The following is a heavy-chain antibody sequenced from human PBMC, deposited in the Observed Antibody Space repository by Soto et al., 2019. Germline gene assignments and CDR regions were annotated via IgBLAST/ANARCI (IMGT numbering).Heavy chain of an antibody. CDR1: GGSISSGDYY. V-gene: IGHV4-61*08. D-gene: IGHD2-21*02. Sequence: SETLSLTCTFSGGSISSGDYYLSWIRQPPGKGLEWIGYIYYSGSTYYNPSLKSRVTISVDTSKNQFSLKLSSVTAADTAVYYCARTDLTYCGGDCYSYYFDYWGQGTLVTVSS. CDR2: IYYSGST. CDR3: ARTDLTYCGGDCYSYYFDY. J-gene: IGHJ4*02.